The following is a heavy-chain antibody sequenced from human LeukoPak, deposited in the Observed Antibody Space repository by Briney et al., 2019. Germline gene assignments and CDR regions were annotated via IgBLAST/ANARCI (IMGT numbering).Heavy chain of an antibody. CDR3: AKDVSRGTTNYFDY. V-gene: IGHV3-23*01. CDR2: ISGSGGST. Sequence: GGSLRLSCAACGVTFSSYAMSWVRQAPGKGLEWVSAISGSGGSTYYADSVKGRFTISRDNSKNTLYLQMNSLRAEDTAVYYCAKDVSRGTTNYFDYWGQGTLVTVSS. D-gene: IGHD1-7*01. CDR1: GVTFSSYA. J-gene: IGHJ4*02.